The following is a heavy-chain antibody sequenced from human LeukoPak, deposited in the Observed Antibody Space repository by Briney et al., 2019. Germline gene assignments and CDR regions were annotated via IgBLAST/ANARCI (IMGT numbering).Heavy chain of an antibody. Sequence: SETLSPTCTVSGGSISSYYWSWIRQPPGKGLEWIGYIYYSGSTNYNPSLKSRVTISVDTSKNQFSLKLSSVTAADTAVYYCARGGGDFWSGYYDYYFDYWGQGTLVTVSS. D-gene: IGHD3-3*01. CDR3: ARGGGDFWSGYYDYYFDY. CDR2: IYYSGST. CDR1: GGSISSYY. J-gene: IGHJ4*02. V-gene: IGHV4-59*01.